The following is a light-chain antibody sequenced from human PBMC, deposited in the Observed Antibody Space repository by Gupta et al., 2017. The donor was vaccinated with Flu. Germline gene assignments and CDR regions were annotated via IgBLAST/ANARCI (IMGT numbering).Light chain of an antibody. CDR1: SSNIGNNY. J-gene: IGLJ3*02. CDR2: ENN. Sequence: SSSNIGNNYISWYQQLPGTAPKLLIYENNHRPSGIPDRFSGSKSGASATLGITGVQTGDEADYYCGTWDNSLSAKVFGGGTKLTVL. CDR3: GTWDNSLSAKV. V-gene: IGLV1-51*02.